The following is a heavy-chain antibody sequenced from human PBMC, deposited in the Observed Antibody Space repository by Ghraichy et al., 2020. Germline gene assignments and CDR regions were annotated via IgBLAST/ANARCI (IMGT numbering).Heavy chain of an antibody. CDR3: ARGSTVVRFYYYDGMDV. D-gene: IGHD4-23*01. V-gene: IGHV3-48*02. J-gene: IGHJ6*02. CDR1: GFSLSGYS. Sequence: GGSLRLSCVGSGFSLSGYSMNWVRQSPGKGLEWISYITSSSRTISYADSVKGRFTISRDNAQNSLYLHMNSLRDEDTAVYYCARGSTVVRFYYYDGMDVWGQGTTVTGSS. CDR2: ITSSSRTI.